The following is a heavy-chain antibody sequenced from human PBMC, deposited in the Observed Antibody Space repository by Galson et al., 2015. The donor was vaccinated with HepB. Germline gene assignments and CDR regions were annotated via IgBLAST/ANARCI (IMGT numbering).Heavy chain of an antibody. CDR1: GDSISNSNW. D-gene: IGHD3-10*01. CDR3: ARGPRGTGDAFDM. V-gene: IGHV4-4*01. CDR2: IYHSGIT. Sequence: ETLSLTCAVSGDSISNSNWWSWVRQPPGKGLEWIGEIYHSGITNYNPSLKSRVSMSVDKSKNQFSLKLTSVTAADTAVYFCARGPRGTGDAFDMWGQGTMVPVSS. J-gene: IGHJ3*02.